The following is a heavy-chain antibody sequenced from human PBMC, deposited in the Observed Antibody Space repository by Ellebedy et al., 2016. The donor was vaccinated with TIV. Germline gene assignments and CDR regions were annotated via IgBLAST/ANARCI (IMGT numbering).Heavy chain of an antibody. CDR1: GFTLISYN. J-gene: IGHJ6*02. CDR3: ARAYYDTGGMDV. V-gene: IGHV3-48*02. Sequence: GESLKISCAASGFTLISYNMNWVRQAPGKGLEWVSYISSAGSTIYYADSMKGRFTISRDKAKNSLYLQMNSLRDEDTAVYYCARAYYDTGGMDVWGQGTTVTVSS. D-gene: IGHD3-22*01. CDR2: ISSAGSTI.